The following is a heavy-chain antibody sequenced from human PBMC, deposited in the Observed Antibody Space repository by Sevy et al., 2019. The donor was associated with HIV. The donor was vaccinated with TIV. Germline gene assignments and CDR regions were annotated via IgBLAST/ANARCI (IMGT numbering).Heavy chain of an antibody. J-gene: IGHJ4*02. CDR3: ASGVTYYYDSSVVDY. Sequence: GGSLRLSCAASGFTFSSYSMNWVRQAPGKGLEWVSSISSSSSYIYYADSVKGRFTISRDNAKNSLYLQMNSLRAEDTAVYYCASGVTYYYDSSVVDYWGQGTLVTASS. D-gene: IGHD3-22*01. CDR1: GFTFSSYS. CDR2: ISSSSSYI. V-gene: IGHV3-21*01.